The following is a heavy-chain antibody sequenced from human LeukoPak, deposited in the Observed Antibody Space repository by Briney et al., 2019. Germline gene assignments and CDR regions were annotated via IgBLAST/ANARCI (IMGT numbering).Heavy chain of an antibody. CDR3: ARNYYGSGSYWRDRGHFDY. Sequence: SETLSLTCTVSGGSISSYYWSWIRQPPGKGLEWIGYIYYSGSTNYNPSLKSRVTISVDTSKNQFSLKLSSVTAADTAVYYCARNYYGSGSYWRDRGHFDYWGQGTLVTVSS. CDR1: GGSISSYY. J-gene: IGHJ4*02. CDR2: IYYSGST. V-gene: IGHV4-59*01. D-gene: IGHD3-10*01.